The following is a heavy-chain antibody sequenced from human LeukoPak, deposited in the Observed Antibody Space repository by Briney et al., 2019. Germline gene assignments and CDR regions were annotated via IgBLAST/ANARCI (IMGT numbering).Heavy chain of an antibody. J-gene: IGHJ4*02. V-gene: IGHV4-38-2*02. CDR2: IYHSGST. CDR3: ARRDISWYFDY. D-gene: IGHD6-13*01. Sequence: SETLSLTCTVSGYSISSGYYWGWIRQPPGKGLEWIGNIYHSGSTYHNPSLKSRVTISIDTSKNQFSLELRSVTAADTAVYYCARRDISWYFDYWGQGTLVTVSS. CDR1: GYSISSGYY.